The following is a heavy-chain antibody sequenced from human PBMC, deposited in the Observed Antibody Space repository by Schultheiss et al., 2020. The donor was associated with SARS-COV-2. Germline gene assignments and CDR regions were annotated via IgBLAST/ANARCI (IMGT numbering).Heavy chain of an antibody. CDR1: GFTFGDYA. CDR3: TRSYGDYA. Sequence: GESLKISCTASGFTFGDYAMSWVRQAPGKGLEWVGFIRSKAYGGTTEYAASVKGRFTISRDDSKSIAYLQMNSLKTEDTAVYYCTRSYGDYAWGQGTLVTVSS. V-gene: IGHV3-49*04. CDR2: IRSKAYGGTT. D-gene: IGHD4-17*01. J-gene: IGHJ5*02.